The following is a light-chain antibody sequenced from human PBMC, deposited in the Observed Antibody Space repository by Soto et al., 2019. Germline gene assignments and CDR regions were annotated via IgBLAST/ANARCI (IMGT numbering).Light chain of an antibody. V-gene: IGKV3-20*01. CDR3: QKYDNFPCT. CDR1: QRLSTDD. Sequence: EVVLTQSPGTLSLSPGETATLSCRASQRLSTDDFAWYQQKPGQAPRLLIYSTSRRTSDIPDRFSASWSGTDFTLTISRLEPEDFAVYYCQKYDNFPCTFGQGTKLEIK. CDR2: STS. J-gene: IGKJ2*02.